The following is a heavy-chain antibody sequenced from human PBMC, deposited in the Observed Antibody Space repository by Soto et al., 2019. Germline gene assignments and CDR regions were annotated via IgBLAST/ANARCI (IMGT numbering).Heavy chain of an antibody. Sequence: GESLKISCKGSGYTFTDYWIGWVRQLPGKGLEWMGIIYPGDSDTRYSPSFQGQVTISADKSISTAYLQWSSLKASDTAMYYCARLVVVAARTARNYYYGMDVWGQGTTVTVSS. V-gene: IGHV5-51*01. CDR2: IYPGDSDT. D-gene: IGHD2-15*01. CDR1: GYTFTDYW. J-gene: IGHJ6*02. CDR3: ARLVVVAARTARNYYYGMDV.